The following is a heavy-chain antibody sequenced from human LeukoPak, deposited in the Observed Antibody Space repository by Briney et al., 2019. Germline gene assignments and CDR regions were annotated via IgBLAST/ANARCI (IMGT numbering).Heavy chain of an antibody. CDR3: AKDPYYDILTGYSQGTAFDI. D-gene: IGHD3-9*01. V-gene: IGHV3-30*18. J-gene: IGHJ3*02. CDR2: ISYDGSNK. CDR1: GFTFSSYG. Sequence: GRSLRLSCAASGFTFSSYGTHWVRQAPGKGLEWVAVISYDGSNKYYADSVKGRFTISRDNSKNTLYLQMNSLRAEDTAVYYCAKDPYYDILTGYSQGTAFDIWGQGTMVTVSS.